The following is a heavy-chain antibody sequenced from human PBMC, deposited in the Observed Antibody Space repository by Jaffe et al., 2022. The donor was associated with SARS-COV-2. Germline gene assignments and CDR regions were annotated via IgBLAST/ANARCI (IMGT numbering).Heavy chain of an antibody. CDR3: TTDSGVVVVVEWKYGMDV. D-gene: IGHD2-15*01. J-gene: IGHJ6*02. CDR1: GFTFSNAW. V-gene: IGHV3-15*01. Sequence: EVQLVESGGGLVKPGGSLRLSCAASGFTFSNAWMSWVRQAPGKGLEWVGRIKSKTDGGTTDYAAPVKGRFTISRDDSKNTLYLQMNSLKTEDTAVYYCTTDSGVVVVVEWKYGMDVWGQGTTVTVSS. CDR2: IKSKTDGGTT.